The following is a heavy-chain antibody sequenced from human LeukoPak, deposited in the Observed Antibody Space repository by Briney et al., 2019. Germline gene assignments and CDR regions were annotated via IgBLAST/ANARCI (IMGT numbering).Heavy chain of an antibody. CDR2: ISYNGDNK. D-gene: IGHD5-18*01. J-gene: IGHJ4*02. CDR3: AGRVTGYSSGYVY. V-gene: IGHV3-30*03. CDR1: GFSFSTYG. Sequence: GGSLRLSCVASGFSFSTYGLHWVRQAPGKGLEWVAVISYNGDNKHYAESVKGRFTISRDNSKNTLDLQMNNLRAEDTAVYYCAGRVTGYSSGYVYWGQGTLVTVSS.